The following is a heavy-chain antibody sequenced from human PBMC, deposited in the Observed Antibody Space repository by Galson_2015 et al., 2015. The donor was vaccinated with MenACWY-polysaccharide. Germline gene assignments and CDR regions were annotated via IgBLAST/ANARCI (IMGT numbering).Heavy chain of an antibody. CDR2: VNHSGNT. D-gene: IGHD3-3*01. J-gene: IGHJ4*02. Sequence: ETLSLTCAVNGGSFSDYYWTWIRQAPGMRPEWIGEVNHSGNTNYTPSLKSRVTISVDTSKNPFSLKLTSVTVADTAVYYCARGDFWRGSPWDFWGQGTLVTVSS. V-gene: IGHV4-34*01. CDR3: ARGDFWRGSPWDF. CDR1: GGSFSDYY.